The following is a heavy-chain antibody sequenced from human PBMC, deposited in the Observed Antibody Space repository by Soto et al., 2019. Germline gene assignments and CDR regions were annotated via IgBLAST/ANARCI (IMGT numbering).Heavy chain of an antibody. J-gene: IGHJ6*02. D-gene: IGHD2-2*02. CDR1: GGSISSSNW. Sequence: SETLSLTCAVSGGSISSSNWWSWVRQPPGKGLEWIGEIYHSGSTNYNPSLKSRVTISVDKSKTQFSLKLGSVTAADTAVYYCAREPRYCSSTSCYSGYYYYGMDVWGQGTTVTVSS. V-gene: IGHV4-4*02. CDR2: IYHSGST. CDR3: AREPRYCSSTSCYSGYYYYGMDV.